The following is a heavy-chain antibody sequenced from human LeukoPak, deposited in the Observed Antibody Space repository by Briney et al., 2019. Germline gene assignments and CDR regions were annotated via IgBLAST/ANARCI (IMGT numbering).Heavy chain of an antibody. V-gene: IGHV4-4*07. J-gene: IGHJ4*02. CDR3: ARLSRGAVADY. D-gene: IGHD6-19*01. Sequence: SETLSLTCTVSGGSISSYYWSWIRQPAGKGLQWIGRIYTSGSTNYNPSLKSRVTLSVDTSKNQLSLKVRSVTAADTAVYYCARLSRGAVADYWGQGTLVTVSS. CDR2: IYTSGST. CDR1: GGSISSYY.